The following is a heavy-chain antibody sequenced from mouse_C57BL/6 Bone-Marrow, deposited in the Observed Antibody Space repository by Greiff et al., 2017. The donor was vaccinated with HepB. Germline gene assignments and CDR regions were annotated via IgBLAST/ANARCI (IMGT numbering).Heavy chain of an antibody. Sequence: QVQLKESGPGLVAPSQSLSITCTVSGFSLTSYGIHWVRQPPGKGLEWLVVIWSDGSTTYNSALKSRLSISKDNSKSQVFLKMNSLQTDDTAMYYCGSGSSYAGYAMDYWGQGTSVTVSS. CDR3: GSGSSYAGYAMDY. CDR2: IWSDGST. D-gene: IGHD1-1*01. V-gene: IGHV2-6*03. J-gene: IGHJ4*01. CDR1: GFSLTSYG.